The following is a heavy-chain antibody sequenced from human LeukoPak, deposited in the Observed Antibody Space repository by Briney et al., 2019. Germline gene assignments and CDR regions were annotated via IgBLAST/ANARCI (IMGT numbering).Heavy chain of an antibody. Sequence: GRSLRLSCPASGFTFDHYAMHWLRQAPGEGLEWVSGISWNSGNIGYADSVKGRFTISRDNAKNSLYLQMNSLSAEDTALYYCAKGGAAAGTTAFDYWGQGTLVTVSS. V-gene: IGHV3-9*01. CDR3: AKGGAAAGTTAFDY. D-gene: IGHD6-13*01. CDR2: ISWNSGNI. CDR1: GFTFDHYA. J-gene: IGHJ4*02.